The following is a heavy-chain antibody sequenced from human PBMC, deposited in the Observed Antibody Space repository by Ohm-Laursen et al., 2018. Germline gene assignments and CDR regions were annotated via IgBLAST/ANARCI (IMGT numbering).Heavy chain of an antibody. J-gene: IGHJ3*02. CDR2: ISGRSSTK. V-gene: IGHV3-48*01. CDR3: ARDQTYASDI. CDR1: GFTFSSYS. Sequence: SLRLSCAASGFTFSSYSMNWVRQAPGKGLEWVSYISGRSSTKYYADSVKGRFTISRDNAKNSLYLQMNSLRAEDTAVYYCARDQTYASDIWGQGTEVTVSS.